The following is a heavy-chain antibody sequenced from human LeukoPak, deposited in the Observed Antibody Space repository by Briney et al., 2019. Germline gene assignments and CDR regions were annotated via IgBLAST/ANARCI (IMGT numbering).Heavy chain of an antibody. D-gene: IGHD2-2*01. CDR1: SGSISHYY. J-gene: IGHJ3*02. Sequence: SETLSLTCTVSSGSISHYYWSWIRQPPGMGLEWIGYIYYSGSTTYNPSLKSRVTMSVDTSRNQFSLRLRSVTAADTAVYYCARGEYCSSSTCYRNAFDIWGQGAVVTVSS. CDR2: IYYSGST. CDR3: ARGEYCSSSTCYRNAFDI. V-gene: IGHV4-59*01.